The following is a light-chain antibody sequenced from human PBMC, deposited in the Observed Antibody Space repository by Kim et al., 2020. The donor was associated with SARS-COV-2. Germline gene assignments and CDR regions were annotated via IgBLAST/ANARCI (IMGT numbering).Light chain of an antibody. CDR1: SSNIGTRYD. J-gene: IGLJ2*01. CDR2: GNT. CDR3: QSFDSSLTAWV. V-gene: IGLV1-40*01. Sequence: RVTISCTGSSSNIGTRYDVHWYQQLPGRAPTLLIYGNTNRPAGVPDRFSCSKSGTSASLAITGLQAEDEADYYCQSFDSSLTAWVFGGGTKLTVL.